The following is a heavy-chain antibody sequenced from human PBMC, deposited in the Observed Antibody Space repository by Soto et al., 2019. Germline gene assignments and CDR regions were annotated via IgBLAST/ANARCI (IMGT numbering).Heavy chain of an antibody. CDR2: IIPIFGTA. CDR3: ARDGGHFRRSIAAAGTFDY. Sequence: ASVKVSCKASGGTFSSYAISWVRQAPGQGLEWMGGIIPIFGTANYAQKFQGRVTITADESTSTAYMELSSLRSEDTAVYYCARDGGHFRRSIAAAGTFDYWGQGTLVTVSS. V-gene: IGHV1-69*13. D-gene: IGHD6-13*01. CDR1: GGTFSSYA. J-gene: IGHJ4*02.